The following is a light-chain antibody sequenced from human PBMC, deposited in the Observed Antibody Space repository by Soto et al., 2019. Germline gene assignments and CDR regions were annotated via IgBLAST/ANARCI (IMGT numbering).Light chain of an antibody. V-gene: IGKV1-5*01. CDR2: DAS. CDR1: QSISSW. J-gene: IGKJ4*01. Sequence: DIQMTQSPSTLSASVGDRVTITCRASQSISSWLAWYQQKPGKAPKLLIYDASSLESGVPSRFSGSGSGTDLTLTISSLQPDDFATYYCQQYNSYSRTFGGGTKVDIK. CDR3: QQYNSYSRT.